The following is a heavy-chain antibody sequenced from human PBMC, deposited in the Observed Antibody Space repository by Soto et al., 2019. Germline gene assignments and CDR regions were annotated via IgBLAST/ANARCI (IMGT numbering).Heavy chain of an antibody. CDR1: GGSISGYY. D-gene: IGHD2-2*01. Sequence: PSETLSLTCTVSGGSISGYYWTWIRQPPGKGLEWIGYIYSSGNTNYNPSLRSRVTISVGTSKNQFSLKLSSVTAADTAVYYCARLACGTTRCFSYFDYWGQGALVTVSS. CDR2: IYSSGNT. CDR3: ARLACGTTRCFSYFDY. V-gene: IGHV4-59*08. J-gene: IGHJ4*02.